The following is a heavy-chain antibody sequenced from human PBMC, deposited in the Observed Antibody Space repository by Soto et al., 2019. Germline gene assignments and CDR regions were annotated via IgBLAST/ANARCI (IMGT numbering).Heavy chain of an antibody. V-gene: IGHV3-30*18. CDR3: AKFASGSNPGDY. J-gene: IGHJ4*02. Sequence: PGGSLRLSCAASGFTFSSYGMHWVRQAPGKGLEWVAVISYDGSNKYYADSVKSRFTISRDNSKNTLYLQMNGLRAEDTAVYYCAKFASGSNPGDYWGQGTLVTVSS. CDR2: ISYDGSNK. CDR1: GFTFSSYG. D-gene: IGHD3-10*01.